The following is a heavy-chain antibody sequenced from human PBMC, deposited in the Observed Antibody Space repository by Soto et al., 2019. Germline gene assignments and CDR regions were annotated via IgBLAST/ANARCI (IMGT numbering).Heavy chain of an antibody. CDR3: ARDSHQQLVPVNWLDP. J-gene: IGHJ5*02. V-gene: IGHV1-2*02. CDR2: INPNSGGT. Sequence: ASVQVSCKASGYSFTGYYMLCVRQAPGPGLEWMGWINPNSGGTNYAQKFQGRVTMTRDTSISTAYMELSRLRSDDTAVYYCARDSHQQLVPVNWLDPWGQGTLVTVSS. D-gene: IGHD6-13*01. CDR1: GYSFTGYY.